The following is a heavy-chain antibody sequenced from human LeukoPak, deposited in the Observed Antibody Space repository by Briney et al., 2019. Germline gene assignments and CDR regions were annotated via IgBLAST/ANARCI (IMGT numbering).Heavy chain of an antibody. V-gene: IGHV3-21*01. CDR3: ARADCSGSTCYLRRSWFDP. Sequence: GGSLRLSCAACGFTFSSFDMNWVRQAPGKGLEWVSSISTSSRYIYYRDSVKGRFTISRDDAKNSLYLQMNSLRVEDTAVYYCARADCSGSTCYLRRSWFDPWGQGTLVTVSS. CDR1: GFTFSSFD. D-gene: IGHD2-2*01. J-gene: IGHJ5*02. CDR2: ISTSSRYI.